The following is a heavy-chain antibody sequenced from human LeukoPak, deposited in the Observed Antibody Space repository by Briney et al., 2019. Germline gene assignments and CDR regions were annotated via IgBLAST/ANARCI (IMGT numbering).Heavy chain of an antibody. CDR3: ARKGMDYYDSSGYLDDAFGI. D-gene: IGHD3-22*01. Sequence: ASVKVSCKASGYTFTSYGISWVRQAPGQGLEGMGWISAYNGNTNYAQKLQCRVTMPTDTSTRTAYMEWRSLRSAYTAVNYCARKGMDYYDSSGYLDDAFGIWGQGTMVASLQ. CDR2: ISAYNGNT. CDR1: GYTFTSYG. J-gene: IGHJ3*02. V-gene: IGHV1-18*01.